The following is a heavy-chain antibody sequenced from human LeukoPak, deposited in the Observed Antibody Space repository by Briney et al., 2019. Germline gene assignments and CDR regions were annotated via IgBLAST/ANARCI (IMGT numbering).Heavy chain of an antibody. D-gene: IGHD2-2*01. CDR1: GFTFSSYA. CDR3: AKDHLPLVVPPSALHY. V-gene: IGHV3-23*01. J-gene: IGHJ4*02. Sequence: GGSLRLSCAASGFTFSSYAMSWVRQAPGKGLEWVSAISGSGGSTYYADSVKGRFTISRDNSKNTLYLQMNSLRAEDTAVYYCAKDHLPLVVPPSALHYWGQGTLVTVSS. CDR2: ISGSGGST.